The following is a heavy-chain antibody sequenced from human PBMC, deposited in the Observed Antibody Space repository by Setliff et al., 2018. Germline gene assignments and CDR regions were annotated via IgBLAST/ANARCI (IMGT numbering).Heavy chain of an antibody. CDR2: IYIGGSA. Sequence: SETLSLTCTVSGGSVSSYYWSWIRQPAGKGLEWIGHIYIGGSANYNPSLKSRVTMSIDTSKNQFSLKLNSVTAADMAVYYCAREQWLDPPGYYHMDVWAKGTTVTVSS. CDR3: AREQWLDPPGYYHMDV. CDR1: GGSVSSYY. D-gene: IGHD6-19*01. V-gene: IGHV4-4*07. J-gene: IGHJ6*03.